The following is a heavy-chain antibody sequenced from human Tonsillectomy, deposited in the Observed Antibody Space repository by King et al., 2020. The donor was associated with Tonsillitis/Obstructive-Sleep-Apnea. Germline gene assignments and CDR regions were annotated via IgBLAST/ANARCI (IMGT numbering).Heavy chain of an antibody. D-gene: IGHD2-2*02. J-gene: IGHJ3*01. CDR1: GYTFSNYD. Sequence: QLVQSGAEVKKPGASVKVSCKASGYTFSNYDINWVRQATGQGLEWMGWMNPNSGNTGYAQKFQGRVTMTRNNSITTAYMELSSLGSEDTAVYYCAGVGRGYCRSTSCYKDAFDVWGKGTMVTVSS. V-gene: IGHV1-8*01. CDR2: MNPNSGNT. CDR3: AGVGRGYCRSTSCYKDAFDV.